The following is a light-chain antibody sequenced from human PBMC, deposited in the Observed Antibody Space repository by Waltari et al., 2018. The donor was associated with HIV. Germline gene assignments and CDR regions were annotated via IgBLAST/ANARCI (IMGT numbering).Light chain of an antibody. V-gene: IGKV1-33*01. CDR2: DVS. CDR1: QHISNY. J-gene: IGKJ2*01. CDR3: QQYDNLPYT. Sequence: DVRMTQCPSSLSASVVDIVSITCQASQHISNYLNWYQQKPGKAPKLLIYDVSNLETGVPSRFSGSGSGTDFTFIISSLQPEDVATYYCQQYDNLPYTFGQGTKLEIK.